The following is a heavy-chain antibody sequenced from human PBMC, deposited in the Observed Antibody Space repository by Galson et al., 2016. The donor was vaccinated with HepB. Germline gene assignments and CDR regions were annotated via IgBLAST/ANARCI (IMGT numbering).Heavy chain of an antibody. Sequence: CAISGDSVSSNTAAWNWIRQSPWRGLEWLARTYYRSKWYNDYALSVKSRVTLNPDTAKNQNSLQLSSVTHDDTAVYYCARDEVGATGWWLDPWGQGTLVIVSS. V-gene: IGHV6-1*01. CDR2: TYYRSKWYN. CDR3: ARDEVGATGWWLDP. J-gene: IGHJ5*02. D-gene: IGHD1-26*01. CDR1: GDSVSSNTAA.